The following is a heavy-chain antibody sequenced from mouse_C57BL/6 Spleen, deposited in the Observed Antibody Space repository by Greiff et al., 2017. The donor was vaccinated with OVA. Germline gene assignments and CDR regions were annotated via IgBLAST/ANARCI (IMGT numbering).Heavy chain of an antibody. V-gene: IGHV1-64*01. D-gene: IGHD1-1*01. CDR1: GYTFTSYW. J-gene: IGHJ2*01. CDR3: AREAITVVARGDYFDY. CDR2: IHPNSGST. Sequence: QVQLQQPGAELVKPGASVKLSCKASGYTFTSYWMNWVKQRPGQGLEWIGMIHPNSGSTNYNEKFKSKATLTVDKSSSTAYMQLSSLTSEDSAVYYCAREAITVVARGDYFDYGGQGTTLTVSS.